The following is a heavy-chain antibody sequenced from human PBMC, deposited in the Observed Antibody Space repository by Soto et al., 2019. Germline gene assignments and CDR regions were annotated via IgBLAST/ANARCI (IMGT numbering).Heavy chain of an antibody. CDR3: ARGPLLATMVRGVITQKNWFDP. V-gene: IGHV4-34*01. CDR2: INHSGST. D-gene: IGHD3-10*01. Sequence: QVQLQQWGAGLLKPSETLSLTCAVYGGSFSGYYWSWIRQPPGKGLEWIGEINHSGSTNYNPSLKSRVTISVDTSKNQFSLKLSSVTAADTAVYYCARGPLLATMVRGVITQKNWFDPWGQGTLVTVSS. CDR1: GGSFSGYY. J-gene: IGHJ5*02.